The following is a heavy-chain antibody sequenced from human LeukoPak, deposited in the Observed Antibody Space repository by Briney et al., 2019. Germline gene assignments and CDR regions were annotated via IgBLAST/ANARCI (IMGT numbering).Heavy chain of an antibody. CDR3: ATHAAPNGHDF. J-gene: IGHJ4*02. D-gene: IGHD6-25*01. CDR1: GGSLISSTYY. V-gene: IGHV4-39*01. CDR2: IYYNGNT. Sequence: SETLSLTCSVSGGSLISSTYYWGWVRESPEKGLEWIGTIYYNGNTFYTPSLRSRLTISLAMSKSQFSLKLSSVTAADTAVYYCATHAAPNGHDFWGQGILVTVSS.